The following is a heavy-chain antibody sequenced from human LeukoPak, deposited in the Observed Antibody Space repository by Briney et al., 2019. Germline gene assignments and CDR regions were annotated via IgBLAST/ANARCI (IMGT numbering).Heavy chain of an antibody. CDR1: VDSISSSSYY. D-gene: IGHD4-23*01. CDR2: IYYSGST. CDR3: ARDYLGGNPDAFDI. J-gene: IGHJ3*02. V-gene: IGHV4-39*07. Sequence: SETLSLTCTVSVDSISSSSYYWGWIRQPPGKELEWIGSIYYSGSTYYNPSLNSRVTISVDTSNSQFSLQLSSVTAAATAVYYCARDYLGGNPDAFDIWGKGTMVTVSS.